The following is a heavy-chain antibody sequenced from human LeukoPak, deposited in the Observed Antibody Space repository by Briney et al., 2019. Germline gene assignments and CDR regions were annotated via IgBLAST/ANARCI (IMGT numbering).Heavy chain of an antibody. CDR3: ARAGRGSSRYYYYYYYMDD. CDR1: GFTFDDYG. V-gene: IGHV3-20*04. Sequence: GGSLRLSCAASGFTFDDYGMSWVRQAPGKGLEWVSGINWNGGSTGYADSVKGRFTISRDNAKNSLYLQMNSLRAEDTALYYCARAGRGSSRYYYYYYYMDDWGKGTTITVSS. D-gene: IGHD6-6*01. J-gene: IGHJ6*03. CDR2: INWNGGST.